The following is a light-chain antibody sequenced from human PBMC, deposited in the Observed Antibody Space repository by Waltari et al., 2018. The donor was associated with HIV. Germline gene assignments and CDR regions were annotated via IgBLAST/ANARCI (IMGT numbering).Light chain of an antibody. CDR1: AIGSQS. V-gene: IGLV3-21*02. CDR2: DDR. J-gene: IGLJ1*01. CDR3: QVWHRDSEHYV. Sequence: SYVLTQPPSVPVAPGQTARITCGGHAIGSQSLQWYQQKPVQAPVLVVYDDRDRPSGIPERFSGSNFGSTATLTISRVEAGDEADYYCQVWHRDSEHYVFGTGTKVTVL.